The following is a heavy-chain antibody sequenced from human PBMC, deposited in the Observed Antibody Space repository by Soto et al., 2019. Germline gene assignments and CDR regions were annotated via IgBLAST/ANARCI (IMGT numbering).Heavy chain of an antibody. CDR3: ARDSQRANPAFFAY. V-gene: IGHV6-1*01. D-gene: IGHD1-26*01. CDR1: GDSVSSNKAA. J-gene: IGHJ4*02. CDR2: RYYRSNWYT. Sequence: SQTLSLTCAISGDSVSSNKAAWNWIRQSPSRGLEWLGRRYYRSNWYTDYAASVKGRININPDTSKNQFSLQLNSVSPEDTAVYYCARDSQRANPAFFAYWRQRILVTVSS.